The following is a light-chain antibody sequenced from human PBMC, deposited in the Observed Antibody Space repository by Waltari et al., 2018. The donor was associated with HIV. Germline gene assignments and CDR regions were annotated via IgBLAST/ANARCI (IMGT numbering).Light chain of an antibody. Sequence: IVLTQSPGPLSLSPGERAPLSCWASQSVYNSYLAWYQQKPGQAPRLLIDDASIRATGIPDRFSGSASGTDFTLTISRLEPEDFAVYYCQQYGSSPYTFGPGTTVDIK. CDR1: QSVYNSY. CDR3: QQYGSSPYT. J-gene: IGKJ3*01. CDR2: DAS. V-gene: IGKV3-20*01.